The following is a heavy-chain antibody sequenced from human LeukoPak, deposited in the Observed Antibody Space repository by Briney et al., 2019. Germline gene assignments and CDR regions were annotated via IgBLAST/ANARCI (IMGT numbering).Heavy chain of an antibody. V-gene: IGHV3-7*01. CDR2: IKQDGSEK. CDR1: GFTFSSYW. Sequence: GGSLRLSCAASGFTFSSYWMSWVRQAPGKGLEWVANIKQDGSEKYYVDSVKGRFTISRDNTKNTLYLQMNSLRAEDTAVYYCVRDRDIVTGIVWHVFDVWGQGTMVTVSS. CDR3: VRDRDIVTGIVWHVFDV. J-gene: IGHJ3*01. D-gene: IGHD3-9*01.